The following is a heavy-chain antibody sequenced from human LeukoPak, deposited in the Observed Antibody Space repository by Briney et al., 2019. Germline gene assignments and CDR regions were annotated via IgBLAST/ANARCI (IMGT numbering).Heavy chain of an antibody. Sequence: GGSLRLSCAASGFTFSSYWMHWVRQAPGKGLVWVSRINSDGSSSSYADSVKGRFTISRDNAKNTLYLQMNSLGAEDTAVYYCARAPSGFNYAFDYWGQGTLVAVSS. D-gene: IGHD5-18*01. CDR2: INSDGSSS. J-gene: IGHJ4*02. CDR1: GFTFSSYW. V-gene: IGHV3-74*01. CDR3: ARAPSGFNYAFDY.